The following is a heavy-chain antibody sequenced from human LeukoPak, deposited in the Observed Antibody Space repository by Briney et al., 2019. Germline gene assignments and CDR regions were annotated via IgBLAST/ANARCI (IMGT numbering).Heavy chain of an antibody. Sequence: GGSLRLSCAASGFTFDDYAMHWVRHAPGKGLEWVSGISWNSGSIGYADSVKGRFTISRDNAKNSLYLQMNSLRAEDTAVYYCARSRRDGSNGVGYFDYWGQGTLLTVSS. V-gene: IGHV3-9*01. CDR2: ISWNSGSI. CDR3: ARSRRDGSNGVGYFDY. CDR1: GFTFDDYA. J-gene: IGHJ4*02. D-gene: IGHD5-24*01.